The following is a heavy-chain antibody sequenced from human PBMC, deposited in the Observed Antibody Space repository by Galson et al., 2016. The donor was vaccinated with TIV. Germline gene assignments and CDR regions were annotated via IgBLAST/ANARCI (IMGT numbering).Heavy chain of an antibody. J-gene: IGHJ6*02. CDR2: INPNGDDT. CDR1: GYPFTAYY. D-gene: IGHD5-18*01. CDR3: ARGFNCGFDFYYGMDV. V-gene: IGHV1-2*02. Sequence: SVKVSCKASGYPFTAYYIHWVRQAPGQGPEWMGWINPNGDDTNYAQRFQGRVSMTRDTSISTAYMELSRLRSDDTAVFFCARGFNCGFDFYYGMDVWGQGTTVTVSS.